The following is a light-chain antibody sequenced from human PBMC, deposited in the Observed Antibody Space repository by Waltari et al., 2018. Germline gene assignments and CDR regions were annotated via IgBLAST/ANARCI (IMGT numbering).Light chain of an antibody. CDR2: DVS. Sequence: QSALTQPASVSGSPGQSITISCTGTSSDVGGYNYVSWYQQHPGKAPKLMIYDVSKRPSGVSNRVSGSKSGNTSSLTSSGLQAEDEADYYWSSYTSSSTVVFGGGTKLTVL. CDR1: SSDVGGYNY. CDR3: SSYTSSSTVV. J-gene: IGLJ2*01. V-gene: IGLV2-14*01.